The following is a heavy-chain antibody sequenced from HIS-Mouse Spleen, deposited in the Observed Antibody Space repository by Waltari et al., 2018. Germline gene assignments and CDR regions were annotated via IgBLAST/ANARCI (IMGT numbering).Heavy chain of an antibody. CDR1: GGCISRSRYY. D-gene: IGHD1-26*01. J-gene: IGHJ4*02. Sequence: QLQLQESGPGLVKPSETLSLTCTVSGGCISRSRYYWGWIRQPPGKGLEWIGSIYYSGSTYYNPSLKSRVTISVDTSKNQFSLKLSSVTAADTAVYYCARDRELYFDYWGQGTLVTVSS. CDR2: IYYSGST. CDR3: ARDRELYFDY. V-gene: IGHV4-39*07.